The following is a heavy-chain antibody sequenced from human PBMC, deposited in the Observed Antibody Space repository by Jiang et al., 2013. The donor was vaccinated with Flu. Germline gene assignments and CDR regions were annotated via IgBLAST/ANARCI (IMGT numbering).Heavy chain of an antibody. V-gene: IGHV1-18*04. CDR2: ISPYSNRA. CDR3: ARVGRGLAMPGDYYYHAMDV. J-gene: IGHJ6*02. CDR1: GYTFTNYD. Sequence: SGAEVKQPGASLKVSCKASGYTFTNYDITWVRQAPGQGLEWMGWISPYSNRAYSSQKVQDRVTLTTDTSTTTGFMELRGLRSDDTAVYYCARVGRGLAMPGDYYYHAMDVWGQGTTVTVSS. D-gene: IGHD6-19*01.